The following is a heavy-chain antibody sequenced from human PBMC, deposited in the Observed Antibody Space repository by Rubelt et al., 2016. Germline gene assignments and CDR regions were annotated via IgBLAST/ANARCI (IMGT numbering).Heavy chain of an antibody. J-gene: IGHJ4*02. CDR1: GYTFTSYA. CDR3: ARDTRYSSSSNFDY. V-gene: IGHV1-18*01. CDR2: ISAYNGNT. D-gene: IGHD6-13*01. Sequence: QVQLVQSGSELKKPGASVKVSCKASGYTFTSYAMNWVRQAPGQGLEWMGWISAYNGNTNYAQKLHGRVTMTTDTSTSTAYMERRSLRSDDTAVYYGARDTRYSSSSNFDYWGQGTLVTVSS.